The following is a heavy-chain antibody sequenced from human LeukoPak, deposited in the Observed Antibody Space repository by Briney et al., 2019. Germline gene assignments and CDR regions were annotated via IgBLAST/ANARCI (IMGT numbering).Heavy chain of an antibody. CDR2: MNPNSGNT. CDR1: GYTFTSYD. Sequence: ASEKVSCKASGYTFTSYDINWVRQATGQGLEWMGWMNPNSGNTGYAQKFQGRVTMTRNTSISTAYMELSSLRSEDTAVYYCARVSTYFGVVTDFDYWGQGTLVTVSS. CDR3: ARVSTYFGVVTDFDY. V-gene: IGHV1-8*01. D-gene: IGHD3-3*01. J-gene: IGHJ4*02.